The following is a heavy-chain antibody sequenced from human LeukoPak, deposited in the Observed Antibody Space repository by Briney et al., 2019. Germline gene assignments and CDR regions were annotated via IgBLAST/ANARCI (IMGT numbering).Heavy chain of an antibody. CDR2: IYPGDSDT. V-gene: IGHV5-51*01. J-gene: IGHJ6*02. CDR3: ARDPGYSSGNYYYGMDV. D-gene: IGHD6-19*01. Sequence: GESLKISCKGSGYSFTTYWIAWVRPMPGKGLEWMGNIYPGDSDTRYSPSFQGQVTISADKSISTAYLQWSSLKASDTAMYYCARDPGYSSGNYYYGMDVWGQGTTVTVSS. CDR1: GYSFTTYW.